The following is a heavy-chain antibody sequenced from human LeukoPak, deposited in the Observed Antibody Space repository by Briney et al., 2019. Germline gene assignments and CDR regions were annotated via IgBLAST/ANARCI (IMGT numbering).Heavy chain of an antibody. Sequence: PGGSLRLSCAASGLTFSSYAMSWVRQAPGKGLEWVSAISGSGGSTYYADSVKGRFTISRDNSKNTLYLQMNSLRAEDTAVYYCAKAAKIPSYGDYPPDYWGQGTLVTVSS. J-gene: IGHJ4*02. D-gene: IGHD4-17*01. CDR3: AKAAKIPSYGDYPPDY. CDR2: ISGSGGST. CDR1: GLTFSSYA. V-gene: IGHV3-23*01.